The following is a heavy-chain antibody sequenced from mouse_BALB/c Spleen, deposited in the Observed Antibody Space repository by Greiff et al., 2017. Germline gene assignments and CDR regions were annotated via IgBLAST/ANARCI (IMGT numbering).Heavy chain of an antibody. J-gene: IGHJ4*01. CDR3: TRGRTGTDYAMDY. CDR2: IYPGNSDT. CDR1: GYSFTSYW. Sequence: EVQLQQSGTVLARPGASVKMSCKASGYSFTSYWMHWVKQRPGQGLEWIGAIYPGNSDTSYNQKFKGKAKLTAVTSASTAYMELSSLTNEDSAVNYCTRGRTGTDYAMDYWGQGTSVTVSS. V-gene: IGHV1-5*01. D-gene: IGHD4-1*01.